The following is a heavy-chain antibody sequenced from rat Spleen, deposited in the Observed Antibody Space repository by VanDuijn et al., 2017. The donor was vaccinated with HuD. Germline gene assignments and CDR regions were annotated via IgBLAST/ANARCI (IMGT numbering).Heavy chain of an antibody. CDR2: INKDSRKI. D-gene: IGHD1-9*01. CDR3: ARDHTTGIPSDY. Sequence: EVKLVASGGGLVQPGRSLKLSCVASGFNFNDFWMGWVRQAPGKGLEWIGEINKDSRKINYNPSLKDKFTISRDNAQNTLYLQMSKLGSEDTAIYYCARDHTTGIPSDYWGQGVMVTVSS. V-gene: IGHV4-2*01. J-gene: IGHJ2*01. CDR1: GFNFNDFW.